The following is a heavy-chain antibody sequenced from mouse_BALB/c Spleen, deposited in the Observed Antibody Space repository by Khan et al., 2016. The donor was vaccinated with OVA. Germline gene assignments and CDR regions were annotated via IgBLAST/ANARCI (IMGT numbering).Heavy chain of an antibody. Sequence: QVRLQQSGAELARPGASVKMSCKASGYTFTSNTMHWVKQRPGQGLEWIGYINPSSGYTNYNQNFKDKATLTADKSSSTAYMQLSSLTSEDSAVYYCARSTTVYTMDDGGQGTSVTVSS. V-gene: IGHV1-4*01. CDR3: ARSTTVYTMDD. CDR1: GYTFTSNT. CDR2: INPSSGYT. J-gene: IGHJ4*01. D-gene: IGHD1-1*01.